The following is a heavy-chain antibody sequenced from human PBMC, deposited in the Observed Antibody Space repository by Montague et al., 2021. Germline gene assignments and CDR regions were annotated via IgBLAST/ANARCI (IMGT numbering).Heavy chain of an antibody. CDR2: TYYRSKWYN. V-gene: IGHV6-1*01. CDR3: ARGRQKLFDA. J-gene: IGHJ5*02. CDR1: GDSVSSNDAT. Sequence: CAISGDSVSSNDATWNWIRQSPSRGLEWLGRTYYRSKWYNEYALSVKSRITVNPDTSKNQFSLLLNSVTPEDTAVYYCARGRQKLFDAWGQGTLVTVSS.